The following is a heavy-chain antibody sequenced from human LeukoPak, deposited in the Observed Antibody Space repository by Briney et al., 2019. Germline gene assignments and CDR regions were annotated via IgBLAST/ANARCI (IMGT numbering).Heavy chain of an antibody. CDR2: ISWNSGSI. CDR1: GFTFDDYA. CDR3: AKDFVGSSGYYYYGMDV. V-gene: IGHV3-9*01. J-gene: IGHJ6*02. D-gene: IGHD6-25*01. Sequence: GGSLRLSCAASGFTFDDYAMHWVRQAPGKGLEWVSGISWNSGSIGYADSVKGRFTISRDNAKNSLYLQMNSLRAEDTALYYCAKDFVGSSGYYYYGMDVWGQGTTVTVSS.